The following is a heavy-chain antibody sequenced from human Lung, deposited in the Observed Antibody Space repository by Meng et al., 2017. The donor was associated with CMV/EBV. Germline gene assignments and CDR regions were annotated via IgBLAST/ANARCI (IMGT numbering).Heavy chain of an antibody. CDR3: ARALDTAMVTFDY. V-gene: IGHV4-30-4*08. J-gene: IGHJ4*02. D-gene: IGHD5-18*01. CDR1: VGSISSGDYY. Sequence: QAQLQESGPGLVKPSQTPSLTCPVSVGSISSGDYYWSWIRQPPGKGLEWIGYIYYSGSTYYNPSLKSRVTISVDTSKNQFSLKLSSVTAADTAVYYCARALDTAMVTFDYWGQGTLVTVSS. CDR2: IYYSGST.